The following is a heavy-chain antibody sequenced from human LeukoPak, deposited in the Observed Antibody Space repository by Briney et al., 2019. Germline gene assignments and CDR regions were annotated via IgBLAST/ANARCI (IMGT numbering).Heavy chain of an antibody. J-gene: IGHJ4*02. Sequence: ASVKVSCKASGYTFTSYDINWVRQAPGQGLEWMGWINPNSGNTGYAQKFQGRVTMTRNTSISTAYMELSSLGSEDTAVYYCARGAPGSYCSGGSCPYFDYWGQGTLVAVSS. CDR1: GYTFTSYD. V-gene: IGHV1-8*01. CDR3: ARGAPGSYCSGGSCPYFDY. CDR2: INPNSGNT. D-gene: IGHD2-15*01.